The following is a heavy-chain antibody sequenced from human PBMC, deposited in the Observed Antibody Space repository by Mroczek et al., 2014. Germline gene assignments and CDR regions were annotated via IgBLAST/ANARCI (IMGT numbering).Heavy chain of an antibody. CDR2: ISYDGSNK. CDR1: GFTFSSYG. V-gene: IGHV3-30*18. Sequence: QVQLVESGGGVVQPGRSLRLSCAASGFTFSSYGMHWVRQAPGKGLEWVAVISYDGSNKYYADSVKGRFTISRDNSKNTLYLQMNSLRAEDTAVYYCAKDEGRVGYSYGWGTADYWGQGTLVTVSS. D-gene: IGHD5-18*01. CDR3: AKDEGRVGYSYGWGTADY. J-gene: IGHJ4*02.